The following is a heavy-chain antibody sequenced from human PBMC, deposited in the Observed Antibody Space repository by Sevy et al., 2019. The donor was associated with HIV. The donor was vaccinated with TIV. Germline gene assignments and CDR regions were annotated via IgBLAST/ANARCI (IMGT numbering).Heavy chain of an antibody. CDR1: GGSFSGYY. D-gene: IGHD6-19*01. CDR3: ARDKRSSGWSDYYYGMDV. V-gene: IGHV4-34*01. Sequence: SETLSLTCAVYGGSFSGYYWSWIRQPPGKGLEWIGEINHSGSTNYNPSLKSRVTISVDTSKNQFSLKLSSVTAADTAVYYCARDKRSSGWSDYYYGMDVWRQGTTVTVSS. J-gene: IGHJ6*02. CDR2: INHSGST.